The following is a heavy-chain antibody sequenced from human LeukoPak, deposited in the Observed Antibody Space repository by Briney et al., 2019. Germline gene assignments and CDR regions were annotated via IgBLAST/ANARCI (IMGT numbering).Heavy chain of an antibody. CDR2: IKQDGSET. V-gene: IGHV3-7*01. J-gene: IGHJ4*02. CDR3: ARVSGLDY. CDR1: GFIFSSYW. Sequence: GGSLRLSCAASGFIFSSYWMSWVRQAPGKGLEWVANIKQDGSETYYMDSVKGRFTISRDNAKNSMYLQMNSLRVGDTAVYYCARVSGLDYWGQGTLVTVSS.